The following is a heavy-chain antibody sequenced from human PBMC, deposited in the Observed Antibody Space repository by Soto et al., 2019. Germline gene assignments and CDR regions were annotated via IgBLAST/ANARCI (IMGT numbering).Heavy chain of an antibody. V-gene: IGHV3-33*01. CDR3: ARDHLVVPHRVLDY. J-gene: IGHJ4*02. CDR2: IWYDGSNK. CDR1: GFTFSSYF. D-gene: IGHD2-2*01. Sequence: GGSLRLSCASSGFTFSSYFMHWVRQAPGKGLEWVAVIWYDGSNKYYADSVKGRFTISRDNSKNTLYLQMNSLRAEDTAVYYCARDHLVVPHRVLDYRGQGTLVTVSS.